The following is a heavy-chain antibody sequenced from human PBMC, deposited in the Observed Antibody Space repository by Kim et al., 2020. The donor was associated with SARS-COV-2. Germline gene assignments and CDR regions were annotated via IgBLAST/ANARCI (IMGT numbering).Heavy chain of an antibody. V-gene: IGHV3-23*01. CDR3: AKVPVGQLVRPPKGVDY. Sequence: VKGRFTIARDNAKNTLYLQMNSLRAEDTAVYYCAKVPVGQLVRPPKGVDYWGQGTLVTVSS. J-gene: IGHJ4*02. D-gene: IGHD6-6*01.